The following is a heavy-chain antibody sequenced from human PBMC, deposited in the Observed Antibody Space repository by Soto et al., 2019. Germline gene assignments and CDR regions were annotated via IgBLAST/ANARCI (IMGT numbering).Heavy chain of an antibody. V-gene: IGHV1-46*01. CDR1: GYTFTGYY. Sequence: ASVKVSCKASGYTFTGYYMHWVRQAPGQGLEWMGIINPSGGSTSYAQKFQGRVTMTRDTSTSTVYMELSSLRSEDTAVYYCARDGYYYDSSGYFDAFDIWGQGTMVTVSS. J-gene: IGHJ3*02. CDR3: ARDGYYYDSSGYFDAFDI. CDR2: INPSGGST. D-gene: IGHD3-22*01.